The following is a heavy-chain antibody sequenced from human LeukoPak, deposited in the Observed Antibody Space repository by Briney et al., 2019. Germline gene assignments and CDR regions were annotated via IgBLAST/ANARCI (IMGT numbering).Heavy chain of an antibody. J-gene: IGHJ5*02. D-gene: IGHD3-3*01. V-gene: IGHV1-69*13. CDR3: ARGNYDFWSGYSLALGGDWFDL. CDR2: IIPIFGTA. Sequence: ASVKVSCKASGGTFSSYAISWVRQAPGQGLEWMGGIIPIFGTANYAQKFQGRVTITADESTSTAYMELSSLRSEDTAVYYCARGNYDFWSGYSLALGGDWFDLWGQGTLVTVSS. CDR1: GGTFSSYA.